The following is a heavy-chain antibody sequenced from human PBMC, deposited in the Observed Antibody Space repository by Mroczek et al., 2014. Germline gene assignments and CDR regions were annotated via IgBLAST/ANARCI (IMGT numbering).Heavy chain of an antibody. CDR1: GFTFSSYA. Sequence: VQSGGSLRLSCAASGFTFSSYAMSWVRQAPGKGLEWVSAISGSGGSTYYADSVKGRFTISRDNSKNTLYLQMNSLRAEDTAVYYCAKASSGYYYYYGMDVWGQGTTVTVSS. CDR2: ISGSGGST. V-gene: IGHV3-23*01. CDR3: AKASSGYYYYYGMDV. J-gene: IGHJ6*02. D-gene: IGHD1-26*01.